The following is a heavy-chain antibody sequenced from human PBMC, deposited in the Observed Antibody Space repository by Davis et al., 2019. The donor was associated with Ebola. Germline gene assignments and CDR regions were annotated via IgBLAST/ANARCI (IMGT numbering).Heavy chain of an antibody. D-gene: IGHD2-15*01. J-gene: IGHJ4*02. CDR2: ISGSSNTV. CDR1: GFIFSTYS. Sequence: GESLKISCAASGFIFSTYSMNWVRQAPGRGLEWVSYISGSSNTVYYADSVRGRFTISRDNAKNSLYLQMNSLRDEDTAVYYCARRYCSGGSCYSDYWGQGTLVTVSS. V-gene: IGHV3-48*02. CDR3: ARRYCSGGSCYSDY.